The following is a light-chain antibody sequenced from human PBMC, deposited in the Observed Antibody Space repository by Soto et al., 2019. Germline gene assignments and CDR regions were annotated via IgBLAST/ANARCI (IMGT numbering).Light chain of an antibody. CDR1: SGHSNYA. V-gene: IGLV4-69*01. CDR2: VNSGGSH. CDR3: QTWGTGSAIVV. J-gene: IGLJ7*01. Sequence: QPVLTQSPSASASLGGSVKLTCTLSSGHSNYAIAWHQQQPEKGPRYLMKVNSGGSHIKGDGIPDRFSGSSSGAERYLFISSLQSEDEADYYCQTWGTGSAIVVFGGGTQLTVL.